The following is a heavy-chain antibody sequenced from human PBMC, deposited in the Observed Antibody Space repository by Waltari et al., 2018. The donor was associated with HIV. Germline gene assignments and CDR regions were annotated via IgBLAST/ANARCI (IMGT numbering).Heavy chain of an antibody. CDR1: GFTGGSTY. Sequence: EVQLVESGGGLIQPGGSVRLSCAAPGFTGGSTYINWVRQYPGKGLEWVAAIYSGGSTYYADSLKGRFTISRDNSRNTLYLQMNSLRAEDTAVYYCAKASGIVNGANSRYWYFDLWGRGTLVTVSS. V-gene: IGHV3-53*01. CDR3: AKASGIVNGANSRYWYFDL. CDR2: IYSGGST. D-gene: IGHD4-17*01. J-gene: IGHJ2*01.